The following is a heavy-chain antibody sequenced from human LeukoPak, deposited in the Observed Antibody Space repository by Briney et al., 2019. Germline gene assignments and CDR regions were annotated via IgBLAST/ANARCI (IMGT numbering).Heavy chain of an antibody. CDR3: ARGIVGASYYYYMDV. CDR1: GFTFSSYS. CDR2: VSRSSRHT. V-gene: IGHV3-21*01. Sequence: GGSLRLSCAASGFTFSSYSMNWVRQAPGKGLEWVSSVSRSSRHTYYADSVKGRFTISRDNAKNSLYLQMNSLRAEDTAVYCCARGIVGASYYYYMDVWGKGTTVTVSS. J-gene: IGHJ6*03. D-gene: IGHD1-26*01.